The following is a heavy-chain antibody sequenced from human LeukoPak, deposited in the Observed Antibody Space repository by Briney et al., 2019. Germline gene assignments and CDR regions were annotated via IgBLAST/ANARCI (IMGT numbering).Heavy chain of an antibody. D-gene: IGHD4-11*01. V-gene: IGHV3-23*01. Sequence: TGGSLRLSCAASGFTFSSYAMSWARQAPGKGLEWVSAISGSGGSTYYADSVKGRFTISRDNSKNTLYLQMNSLRAEDTAVYYCAKGYSNYVLGILDYWGQGTLVTVSS. J-gene: IGHJ4*02. CDR3: AKGYSNYVLGILDY. CDR1: GFTFSSYA. CDR2: ISGSGGST.